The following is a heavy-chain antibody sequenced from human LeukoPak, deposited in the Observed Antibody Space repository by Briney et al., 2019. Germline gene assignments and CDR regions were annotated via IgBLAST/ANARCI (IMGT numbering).Heavy chain of an antibody. J-gene: IGHJ4*02. Sequence: ASVKVSCKASGYTFTGYYMHWVRQAPGQGLEWMGWINPNSGGTNYAQKFQGRVTMTRDTSISTAYMELSRLRSDDTAVYYCARVYYDSSGYPGGFDYWGQGTLVTVSS. CDR3: ARVYYDSSGYPGGFDY. D-gene: IGHD3-22*01. CDR1: GYTFTGYY. V-gene: IGHV1-2*02. CDR2: INPNSGGT.